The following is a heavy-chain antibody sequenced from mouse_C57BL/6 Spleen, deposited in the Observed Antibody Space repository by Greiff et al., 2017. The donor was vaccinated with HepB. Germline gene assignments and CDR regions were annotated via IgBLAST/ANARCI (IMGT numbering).Heavy chain of an antibody. CDR2: IYPGDGDT. CDR3: ARAPRGNYYFDY. D-gene: IGHD2-1*01. Sequence: QVQLQQSGPELVKPGASVKISCKASGYAFSSSWMNWVKQRPGKGLEWIGRIYPGDGDTNYNGKFKGKATLTADKSSSTAYMQLSSLTSEDSAVYFCARAPRGNYYFDYWGQGTTLTVSS. CDR1: GYAFSSSW. V-gene: IGHV1-82*01. J-gene: IGHJ2*01.